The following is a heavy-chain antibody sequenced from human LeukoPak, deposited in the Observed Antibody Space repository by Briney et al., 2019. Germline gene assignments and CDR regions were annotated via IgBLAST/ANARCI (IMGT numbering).Heavy chain of an antibody. D-gene: IGHD3-10*01. CDR1: GFTFSSYE. CDR2: ISSSGSTI. Sequence: PGGSLRLSCAASGFTFSSYEMNWVRQAPGKGLEWVSYISSSGSTIHYADSVKGRFTISRDNAKNSLYLQMNSLRAEDTAVYYCARSRSLLWFGELFSYFDYWGQGTLVTVSS. V-gene: IGHV3-48*03. J-gene: IGHJ4*02. CDR3: ARSRSLLWFGELFSYFDY.